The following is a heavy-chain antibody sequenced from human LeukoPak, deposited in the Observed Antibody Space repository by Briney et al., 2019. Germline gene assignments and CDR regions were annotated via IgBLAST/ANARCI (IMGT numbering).Heavy chain of an antibody. CDR3: ARGLRTLTIFGVVARYFDY. CDR2: IYHSGST. D-gene: IGHD3-3*01. V-gene: IGHV4-38-2*01. CDR1: GYSISSGYY. Sequence: PSETLSLTCAVSGYSISSGYYWGWIRQPPGKGLEWIGSIYHSGSTYYNPSLKSRVTISVDTSKNQFSLKLSSVTAADTAVYYCARGLRTLTIFGVVARYFDYWGQGTLVTVSS. J-gene: IGHJ4*02.